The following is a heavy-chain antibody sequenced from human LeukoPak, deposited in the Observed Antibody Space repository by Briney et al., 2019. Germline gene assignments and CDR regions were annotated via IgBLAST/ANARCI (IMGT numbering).Heavy chain of an antibody. D-gene: IGHD6-13*01. CDR3: AKGGSSWVFDY. V-gene: IGHV3-30*18. CDR1: GFTFSSYG. J-gene: IGHJ4*02. Sequence: PGGSLRLSCAASGFTFSSYGMHWVRQASGKGLEWVAVISYDGSNKYYADSVKGRFTISRDNSKNTLYLQMNSLRAEDTAVYYCAKGGSSWVFDYWGQGTLVTVSS. CDR2: ISYDGSNK.